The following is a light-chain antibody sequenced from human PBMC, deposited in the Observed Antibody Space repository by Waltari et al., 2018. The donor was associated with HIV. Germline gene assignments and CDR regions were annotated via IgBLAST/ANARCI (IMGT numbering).Light chain of an antibody. J-gene: IGLJ2*01. CDR2: ENT. CDR1: SSNIRQNY. Sequence: QSVLTQPPSVSAAPGQRVTISCPGSSSNIRQNYVSWYQQVPRTAPKLLIYENTTRPSGIPDRFSGSKSGTSATLGITGLQTGDEADYYCETWDSSLSAVVFGGGTKVTVL. CDR3: ETWDSSLSAVV. V-gene: IGLV1-51*02.